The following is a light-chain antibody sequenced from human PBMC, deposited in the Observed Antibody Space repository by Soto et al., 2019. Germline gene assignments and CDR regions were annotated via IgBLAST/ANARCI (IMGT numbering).Light chain of an antibody. Sequence: IVLTQSPGTLHLSTGERATLSCRASQSVSSSYLAWYQQKPGQAPRLLIYRASSRATGIPDRFSGSGSVTDFTLTISRLEPEDVAVYYCQQYGSSPFTFGPGTKVDIK. CDR1: QSVSSSY. CDR3: QQYGSSPFT. J-gene: IGKJ3*01. V-gene: IGKV3-20*01. CDR2: RAS.